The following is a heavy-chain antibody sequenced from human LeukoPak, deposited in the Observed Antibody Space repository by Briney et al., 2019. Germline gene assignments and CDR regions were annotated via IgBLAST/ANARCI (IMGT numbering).Heavy chain of an antibody. D-gene: IGHD3-22*01. J-gene: IGHJ4*02. Sequence: GGSLRLSCAASGFTFSSYSMNWVRQAPGKGLEWVSSISSSSSYIYYADSVKGRFTISRDNAKDSLYLQMNSLRAEDTAVYYCARAHMIVVVKALVDYWGQGTLVTVSS. CDR1: GFTFSSYS. CDR2: ISSSSSYI. CDR3: ARAHMIVVVKALVDY. V-gene: IGHV3-21*01.